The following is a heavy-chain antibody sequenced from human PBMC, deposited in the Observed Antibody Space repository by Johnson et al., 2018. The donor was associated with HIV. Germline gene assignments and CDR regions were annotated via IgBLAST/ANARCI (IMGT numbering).Heavy chain of an antibody. D-gene: IGHD3-10*02. CDR2: ISYDGSNK. J-gene: IGHJ3*02. Sequence: QVQLVESGGGLVKPGRSLRLSCAASGFTFSSYAMHWVRQAPGKGLEWVAVISYDGSNKYYADSVKGRFTISRDNSKNTLYLQMNSLRAEDTAVYYCARDFMYAFDIWGQGTMVTVSS. CDR3: ARDFMYAFDI. CDR1: GFTFSSYA. V-gene: IGHV3-30*04.